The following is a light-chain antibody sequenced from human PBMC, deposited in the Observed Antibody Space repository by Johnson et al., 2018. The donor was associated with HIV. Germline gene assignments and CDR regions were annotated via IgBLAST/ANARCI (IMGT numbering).Light chain of an antibody. V-gene: IGLV1-51*02. J-gene: IGLJ1*01. CDR2: ENN. Sequence: SVLTQPPSVSAAPGQKVTISCSGSSSNIGNNYVSWYQQLPGTAPKLLIYENNKRPSGVPDRFSGSKSGTSASLAISGLQSEDEADYYCAAWDDSLNGFYVFGTGTKVTVL. CDR3: AAWDDSLNGFYV. CDR1: SSNIGNNY.